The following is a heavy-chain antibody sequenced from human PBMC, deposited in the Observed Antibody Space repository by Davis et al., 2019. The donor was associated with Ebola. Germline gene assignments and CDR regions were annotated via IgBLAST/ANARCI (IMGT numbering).Heavy chain of an antibody. Sequence: GGSLRLSCAASGFTFTTYTMNWVRQAPGKGLEWLSYISSGGSTIYYADSVKGRFTISRDNAKNSLYLQMNSLRAEDTAVYYCARVPGYSSGWSFDYWGQGTLVTVSS. CDR2: ISSGGSTI. CDR3: ARVPGYSSGWSFDY. J-gene: IGHJ4*02. V-gene: IGHV3-48*01. CDR1: GFTFTTYT. D-gene: IGHD6-19*01.